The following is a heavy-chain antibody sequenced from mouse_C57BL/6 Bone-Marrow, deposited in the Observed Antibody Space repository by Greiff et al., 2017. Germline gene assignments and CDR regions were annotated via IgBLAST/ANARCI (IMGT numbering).Heavy chain of an antibody. Sequence: VQLVESGAELARPGASVKLSCKASGYTFTSYGISWVKQRTGQGLEWIGEIYPRSGNTYYNEKFKGKATLTADKSSSTAYMELRSLTSEDSAVYVCASPSGSAGYAMDYWGQGTSVTVSS. D-gene: IGHD3-1*01. J-gene: IGHJ4*01. V-gene: IGHV1-81*01. CDR1: GYTFTSYG. CDR3: ASPSGSAGYAMDY. CDR2: IYPRSGNT.